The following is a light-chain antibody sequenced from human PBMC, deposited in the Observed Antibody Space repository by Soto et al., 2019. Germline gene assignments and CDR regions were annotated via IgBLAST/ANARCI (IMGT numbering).Light chain of an antibody. CDR2: GAS. J-gene: IGKJ4*01. CDR3: QQRGLT. CDR1: QSVSSN. Sequence: EIVMTQSPATLSVSPGERATLSCRASQSVSSNLAWYQQKPGQAPRLLIYGASTRATGIPARFSGSGSGTEFTLTISSLQSEDFAVYYCQQRGLTFGGGTKWIS. V-gene: IGKV3-15*01.